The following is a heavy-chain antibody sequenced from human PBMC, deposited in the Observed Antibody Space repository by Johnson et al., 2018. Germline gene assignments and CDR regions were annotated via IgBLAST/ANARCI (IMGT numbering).Heavy chain of an antibody. D-gene: IGHD6-13*01. CDR3: ARGWYPRGY. Sequence: QVQLQQWGAGLLKPSETLSLTCAVYGGSFSGYYWSWIRQPPGKGLEWIGEINHSGSTNYNPSLKGRVTMSLHTSKNQFSLKLTSVTAADTAVYYCARGWYPRGYWGQGTLVTVSS. CDR2: INHSGST. CDR1: GGSFSGYY. J-gene: IGHJ1*01. V-gene: IGHV4-34*01.